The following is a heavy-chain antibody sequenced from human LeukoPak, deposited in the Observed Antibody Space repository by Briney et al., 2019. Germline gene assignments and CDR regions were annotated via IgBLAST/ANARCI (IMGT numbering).Heavy chain of an antibody. D-gene: IGHD3-22*01. CDR1: GFTFSSYA. CDR2: ISTSGGSS. V-gene: IGHV3-23*01. CDR3: AITHPCYDGSGYWVQ. J-gene: IGHJ4*02. Sequence: GGSLRLSCAASGFTFSSYAMSWVRQAPGKGLEWVSGISTSGGSSSYADSVKGRFTISRDNPRNTLYMQMNSLRAEDTALYYCAITHPCYDGSGYWVQWGQGTLVTVSS.